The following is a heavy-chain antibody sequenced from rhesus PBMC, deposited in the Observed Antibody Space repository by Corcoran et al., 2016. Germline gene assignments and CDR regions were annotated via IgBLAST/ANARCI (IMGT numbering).Heavy chain of an antibody. CDR1: GGSISSNY. CDR3: ARDLSGVGFDV. CDR2: IYGSVGST. D-gene: IGHD2-39*01. Sequence: QVQLQESGTGLVKPSETLSLTCAVSGGSISSNYWSWIRQPPGKGLECIGRIYGSVGSTDFTPSLKSRVTISKDTSKTHVSLKLRFVTAADTSVYYCARDLSGVGFDVWGPGVLVTVSS. V-gene: IGHV4-160*01. J-gene: IGHJ5-1*01.